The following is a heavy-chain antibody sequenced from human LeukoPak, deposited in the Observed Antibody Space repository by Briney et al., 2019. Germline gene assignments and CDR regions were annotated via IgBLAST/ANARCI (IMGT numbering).Heavy chain of an antibody. Sequence: ASVKVSCKVSGYTLTELSMHWVRQAPGKGLEWMGGSDPEDGETIYAQKFQGRVTMTEDTSTDTAYMELSSLRSEDTAVYYCATFDCSSTSCYEYWFDPWGQGTLVTVSS. D-gene: IGHD2-2*01. J-gene: IGHJ5*02. CDR1: GYTLTELS. CDR3: ATFDCSSTSCYEYWFDP. V-gene: IGHV1-24*01. CDR2: SDPEDGET.